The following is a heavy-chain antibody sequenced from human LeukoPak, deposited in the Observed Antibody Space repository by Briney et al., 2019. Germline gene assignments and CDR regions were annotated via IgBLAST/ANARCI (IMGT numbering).Heavy chain of an antibody. V-gene: IGHV3-9*01. CDR3: AKGNSDYYYYYMDV. CDR2: ISWNSGSI. CDR1: GFTFDDYA. J-gene: IGHJ6*03. D-gene: IGHD5-18*01. Sequence: GRSLRLSCAASGFTFDDYAMHWVRQAPGKGLEWVSGISWNSGSIGYADSVKGRFTISRDNAKNSLYLQMNSLRAEDTALYYCAKGNSDYYYYYMDVWGKGTTVTVSS.